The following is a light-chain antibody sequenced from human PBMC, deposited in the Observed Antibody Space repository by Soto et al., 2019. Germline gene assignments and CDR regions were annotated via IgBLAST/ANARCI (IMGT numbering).Light chain of an antibody. CDR3: QQYNGYWT. CDR2: EAS. CDR1: QSISDS. Sequence: DIQMTQSPSTLSASVGDRVTITCRASQSISDSLAWYQQKPVKAPKLLIYEASTLKSGVPSRFSGSRSGTEYTLTISSLQPDDFAIYYCQQYNGYWTFGQGTKVEIK. V-gene: IGKV1-5*03. J-gene: IGKJ1*01.